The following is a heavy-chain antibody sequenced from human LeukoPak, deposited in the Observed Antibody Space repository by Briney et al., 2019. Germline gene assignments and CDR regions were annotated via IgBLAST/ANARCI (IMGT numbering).Heavy chain of an antibody. J-gene: IGHJ5*02. CDR2: INPNSGGT. V-gene: IGHV1-2*02. CDR3: ARVAQLYNWFDP. D-gene: IGHD6-6*01. CDR1: GYTFTSYG. Sequence: ASVKVSCKASGYTFTSYGISWVRQAPGQGLEWMGWINPNSGGTNYAQKFQGRVTMTRDTSISTAYMELSRLRSDDTAVYYCARVAQLYNWFDPWGQGTLVTVSS.